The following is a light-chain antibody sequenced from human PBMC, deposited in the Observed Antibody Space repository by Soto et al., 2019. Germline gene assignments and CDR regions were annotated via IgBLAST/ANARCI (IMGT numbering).Light chain of an antibody. CDR2: GNS. V-gene: IGLV1-40*01. J-gene: IGLJ1*01. Sequence: QSVLTQPPSVSGAPGQRVTISCTGSSSNIGAGYDVHWYQQLPGTAPKLLIYGNSNRPSGVPDRFSGSKSGTSASLAITGLQADDEADYYCQSYDSSLSVSVFGTGTKVTVL. CDR1: SSNIGAGYD. CDR3: QSYDSSLSVSV.